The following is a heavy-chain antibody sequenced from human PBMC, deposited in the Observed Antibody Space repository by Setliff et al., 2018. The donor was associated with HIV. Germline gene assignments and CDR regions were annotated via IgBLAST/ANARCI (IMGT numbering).Heavy chain of an antibody. CDR1: GYTFTSYG. Sequence: GASVKVSCKASGYTFTSYGISWVRQASGQGLEWMGWISAYNGNTDYAQRFQGRVTMTRDTSTTTAYMELRSLRSDDTAVYYCARATGAADLWGQGTKVTVSS. CDR3: ARATGAADL. CDR2: ISAYNGNT. J-gene: IGHJ5*02. V-gene: IGHV1-18*01. D-gene: IGHD6-13*01.